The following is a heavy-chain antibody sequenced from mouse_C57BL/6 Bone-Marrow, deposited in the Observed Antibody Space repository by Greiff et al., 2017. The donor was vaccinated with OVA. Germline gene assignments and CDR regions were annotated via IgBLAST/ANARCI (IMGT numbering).Heavy chain of an antibody. J-gene: IGHJ1*03. Sequence: QVQLQQPGAELVKPGASVKMSCKASGYTFTSYWITWVKQRPGQGLEWIGDIYPGSGSTNYNEKFTSKATMTVDTSYSTAYMQLSSLTSEDSAVYYCARRYYGSSWYFAVWDTGTAVPVS. CDR3: ARRYYGSSWYFAV. CDR2: IYPGSGST. V-gene: IGHV1-55*01. D-gene: IGHD1-1*01. CDR1: GYTFTSYW.